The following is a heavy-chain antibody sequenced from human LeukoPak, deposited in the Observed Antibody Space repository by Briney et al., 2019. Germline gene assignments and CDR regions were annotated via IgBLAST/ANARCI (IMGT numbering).Heavy chain of an antibody. V-gene: IGHV1-2*02. D-gene: IGHD5-12*01. CDR2: ITPNSGGT. CDR1: GYTFSAYY. CDR3: ASSNIVATWGIGY. Sequence: AASVKVSCKASGYTFSAYYMHWVRQAPGQGFEWMGWITPNSGGTNYAKKFQGRVTMTRDTSINTAYMDLSSLRSDDTAMYYCASSNIVATWGIGYWGQGTLVTVSS. J-gene: IGHJ4*02.